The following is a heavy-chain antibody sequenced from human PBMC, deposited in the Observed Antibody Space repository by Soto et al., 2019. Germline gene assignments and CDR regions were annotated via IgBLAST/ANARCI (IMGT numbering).Heavy chain of an antibody. CDR2: ISGSGGTT. CDR3: AKCIADRPHCGMDV. V-gene: IGHV3-23*01. J-gene: IGHJ6*02. CDR1: GFPFRSYS. Sequence: GGSQSLSCAASGFPFRSYSMIWVSPAPGKGLEWVSAISGSGGTTYYADSVKGRFTISRDNSKNTLYLQMNSLRAEDTAVYYCAKCIADRPHCGMDVWGQGTTVTVSS. D-gene: IGHD6-6*01.